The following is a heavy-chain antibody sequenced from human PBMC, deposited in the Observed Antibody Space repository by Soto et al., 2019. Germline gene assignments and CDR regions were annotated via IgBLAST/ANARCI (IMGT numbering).Heavy chain of an antibody. V-gene: IGHV1-8*01. CDR1: GYTFTDYD. CDR3: ARAIRDQLVSDF. D-gene: IGHD2-2*01. J-gene: IGHJ4*02. CDR2: MNPNSANT. Sequence: QVQLVQSGAEVRKPGASVKVSCKASGYTFTDYDIGWVRQATGQGLEWMGWMNPNSANTGYAQKFQGRVTMTRDTSISTAYMELNGLTSDDTAVYSCARAIRDQLVSDFWGQGTLVTVSS.